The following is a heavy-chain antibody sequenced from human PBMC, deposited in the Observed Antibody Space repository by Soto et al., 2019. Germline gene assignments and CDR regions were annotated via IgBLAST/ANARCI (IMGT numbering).Heavy chain of an antibody. D-gene: IGHD6-19*01. Sequence: ESGGVLVQPGGSLRLSCVASGFTFDSHWMHWVRQAPGEGLVWVSRIKTDGYAAAYADSVKARFTISRDNTKNTVYLQMNSLRAEDTAVYFRVRESGVAADCWGQGTLVTVSS. CDR3: VRESGVAADC. J-gene: IGHJ4*02. CDR1: GFTFDSHW. CDR2: IKTDGYAA. V-gene: IGHV3-74*01.